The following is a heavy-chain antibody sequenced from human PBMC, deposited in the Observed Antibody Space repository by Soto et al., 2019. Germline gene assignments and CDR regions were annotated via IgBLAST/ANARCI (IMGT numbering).Heavy chain of an antibody. D-gene: IGHD6-19*01. CDR2: IKEDGNEK. Sequence: LRLSCAASGFTFSSYAMTWVRQASGKGLEWVASIKEDGNEKYYVDSVKGRFTISRDNAKNSLSLQMNSLRAEDTAVYFCTRGAGGWNYYYAMDVWGPGATVTVSS. CDR3: TRGAGGWNYYYAMDV. J-gene: IGHJ6*02. V-gene: IGHV3-7*03. CDR1: GFTFSSYA.